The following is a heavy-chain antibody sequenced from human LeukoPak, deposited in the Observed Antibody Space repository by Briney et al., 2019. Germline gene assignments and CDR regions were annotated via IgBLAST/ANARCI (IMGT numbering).Heavy chain of an antibody. J-gene: IGHJ4*02. D-gene: IGHD3-3*01. CDR3: ARIRSGYYHDY. CDR2: ISSSGGNT. Sequence: GGSLRLPCAASGFTFSNYAMSWVRQAPGKGLEWVSTISSSGGNTYYADSVKGRFTISRDKSKNTLYLQMNSLRAEDTAVYYCARIRSGYYHDYWGQGTLVTVSS. V-gene: IGHV3-23*01. CDR1: GFTFSNYA.